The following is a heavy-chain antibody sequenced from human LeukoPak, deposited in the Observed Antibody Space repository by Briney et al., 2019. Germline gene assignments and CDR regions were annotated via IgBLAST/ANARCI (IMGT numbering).Heavy chain of an antibody. CDR1: GFIFSSYA. CDR2: ISGSGGST. J-gene: IGHJ4*02. V-gene: IGHV3-23*01. Sequence: GGSLRLSCAASGFIFSSYAMSWVRQAPGKGLEWVSAISGSGGSTYYADSVKGRFTISRDNSKNTLYLQMNSLRAEDTAVYYCAKLEASTHYYDSSGYCDYWGQGTLVTVSS. CDR3: AKLEASTHYYDSSGYCDY. D-gene: IGHD3-22*01.